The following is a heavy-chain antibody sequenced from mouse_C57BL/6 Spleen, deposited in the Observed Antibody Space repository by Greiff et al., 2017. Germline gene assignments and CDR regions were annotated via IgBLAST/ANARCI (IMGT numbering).Heavy chain of an antibody. CDR2: IYPGSGNT. Sequence: QVQLQQSGAELVRPGASVKLSCKASGYTFTDYYINWVKQRTGQGLEWIARIYPGSGNTYYNEKFKGKATLTAEKSSSTAYMQLSSLTSEDSAVYFCARGWHAMDYWGQGTSVTVSS. V-gene: IGHV1-76*01. CDR3: ARGWHAMDY. D-gene: IGHD1-1*02. J-gene: IGHJ4*01. CDR1: GYTFTDYY.